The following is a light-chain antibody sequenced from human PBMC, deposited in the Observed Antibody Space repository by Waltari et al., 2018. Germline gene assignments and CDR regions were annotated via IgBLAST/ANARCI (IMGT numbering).Light chain of an antibody. J-gene: IGKJ4*01. Sequence: EIVLTQSPATLSLSPGERATLSCRASQSISSNLAWYQQKPGQAPRLLIYEASTRATGIPARFSGGGSGTDFTLTISSLEPEDFAVYYCQHRATWPPLTFGGGTKVEIK. CDR3: QHRATWPPLT. V-gene: IGKV3-11*01. CDR2: EAS. CDR1: QSISSN.